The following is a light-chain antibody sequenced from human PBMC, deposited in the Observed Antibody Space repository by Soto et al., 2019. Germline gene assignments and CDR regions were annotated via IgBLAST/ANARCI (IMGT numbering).Light chain of an antibody. CDR2: EVS. CDR1: STDVGGSKY. V-gene: IGLV2-14*01. Sequence: QSALTQPASVSGSPGQSITISCTGGSTDVGGSKYVSWYQQHPGKAPKLVIYEVSNRPSGVSNRFSGSKSAGTASLTISGLQAEDEGDYYCSSYTGNNTVLFGGGTKVTVL. J-gene: IGLJ3*02. CDR3: SSYTGNNTVL.